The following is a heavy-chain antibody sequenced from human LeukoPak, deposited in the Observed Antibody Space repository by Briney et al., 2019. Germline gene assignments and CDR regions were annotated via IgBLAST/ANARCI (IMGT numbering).Heavy chain of an antibody. J-gene: IGHJ5*02. Sequence: GGSLRLSCAASGFTFSSYSMNWVRQAPGKGLEWVSSISSSSSYIYYADSVKGRFTISRDNAKNSLYLQMNSLRAEDTAVYYCARDSGTYGDYWFDPWGQGTLVTVSS. D-gene: IGHD4-17*01. CDR1: GFTFSSYS. CDR3: ARDSGTYGDYWFDP. V-gene: IGHV3-21*01. CDR2: ISSSSSYI.